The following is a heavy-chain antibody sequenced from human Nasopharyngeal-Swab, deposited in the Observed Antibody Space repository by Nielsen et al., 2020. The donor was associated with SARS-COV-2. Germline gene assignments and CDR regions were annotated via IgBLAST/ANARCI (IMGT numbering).Heavy chain of an antibody. CDR1: GYTFTSCS. Sequence: ASVKVSCKASGYTFTSCSMHWVRQAPGQRLEWMGWINAGNGNTKYSQKFQGRVTITRDTSASTAYMELSSLRSEDMAVYYCALFSSSWTALYFDYWGQGILVTVSS. D-gene: IGHD6-13*01. J-gene: IGHJ4*02. CDR2: INAGNGNT. V-gene: IGHV1-3*01. CDR3: ALFSSSWTALYFDY.